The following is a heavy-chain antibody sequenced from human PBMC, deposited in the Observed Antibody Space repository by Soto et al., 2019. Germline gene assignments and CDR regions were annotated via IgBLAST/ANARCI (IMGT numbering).Heavy chain of an antibody. CDR1: GGYIRSYY. J-gene: IGHJ4*02. CDR3: ATAVGYDILTGYPYYFDY. Sequence: SETLSLTCTVSGGYIRSYYWSWIRQPPGKGLEWIGYIYYSGSTNYNPSLKSRVTISVDTSKNQFSLKLSSVTAADTAVYYCATAVGYDILTGYPYYFDYWGQGTLVTVSS. D-gene: IGHD3-9*01. CDR2: IYYSGST. V-gene: IGHV4-59*01.